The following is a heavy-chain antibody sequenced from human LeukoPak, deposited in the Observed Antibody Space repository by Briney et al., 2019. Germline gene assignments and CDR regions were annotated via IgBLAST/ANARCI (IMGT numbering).Heavy chain of an antibody. CDR3: ARDSVDIVVVPAAMFSTSKNWYFDL. CDR2: IYTSGST. CDR1: GGSISSGSYY. V-gene: IGHV4-61*02. J-gene: IGHJ2*01. Sequence: SETLSLTCTVSGGSISSGSYYWSWIRQPAGKGLEWIGRIYTSGSTNYNPSLKSRVTISVDTSKNQFSLKLSSVTAADTAVYYCARDSVDIVVVPAAMFSTSKNWYFDLWGRGTPVTVSS. D-gene: IGHD2-2*01.